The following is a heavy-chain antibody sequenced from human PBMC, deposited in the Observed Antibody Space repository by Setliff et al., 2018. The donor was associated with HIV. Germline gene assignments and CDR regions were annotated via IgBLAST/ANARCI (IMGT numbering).Heavy chain of an antibody. D-gene: IGHD6-13*01. J-gene: IGHJ4*02. CDR2: IRNKANSFTI. V-gene: IGHV3-72*01. Sequence: GSLRLSCAASGFTLSDHYMDWVRQAPRKGLEWVGRIRNKANSFTIEYAASVKGRFTISKDESKNLLFLQMNSLKTEDTAVYYCARNQGSSFGQGFDYWGQGTLVTVSS. CDR1: GFTLSDHY. CDR3: ARNQGSSFGQGFDY.